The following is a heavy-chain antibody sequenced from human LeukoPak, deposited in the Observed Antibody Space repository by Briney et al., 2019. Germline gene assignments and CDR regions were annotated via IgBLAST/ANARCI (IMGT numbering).Heavy chain of an antibody. D-gene: IGHD1-1*01. Sequence: SETLSLTCAVSSGSVSGGNYYCSWIRQCPGKGLEWIGYIHYSGSTVYNPSLKSRVTMSIDTSKNQFSLNLSSVTAADTAVYYCARTGSTGGYWGQGTLVTVSS. CDR1: SGSVSGGNYY. CDR3: ARTGSTGGY. CDR2: IHYSGST. J-gene: IGHJ4*02. V-gene: IGHV4-61*01.